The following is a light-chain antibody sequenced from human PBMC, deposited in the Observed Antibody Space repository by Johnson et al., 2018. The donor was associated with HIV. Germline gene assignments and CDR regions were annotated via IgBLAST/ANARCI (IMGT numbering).Light chain of an antibody. CDR2: DSY. J-gene: IGLJ1*01. Sequence: QSVLTQPPSVSAAPGQKVTISCSGSSSNIGNNYVSWYQQLPGTAPKLLIYDSYKRPSGIPDRFSGYKSGTSATLGITGLQTGDEADYYCGTWDSSLSAGRYVFGTGTKVTVL. V-gene: IGLV1-51*01. CDR1: SSNIGNNY. CDR3: GTWDSSLSAGRYV.